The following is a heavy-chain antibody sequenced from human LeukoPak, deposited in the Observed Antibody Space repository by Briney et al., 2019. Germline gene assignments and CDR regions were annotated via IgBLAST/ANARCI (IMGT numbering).Heavy chain of an antibody. Sequence: PGGSLRLSCAASGFTFSSSWMSWVRQAPGKGLEWVANIKQDGSEKYYVDSVKGRFTISRDNAKNSLYLQMNSLRAEDTAVYYCARVQPGIAAAGTDYWGQGTLVTVSS. V-gene: IGHV3-7*01. J-gene: IGHJ4*02. CDR2: IKQDGSEK. CDR1: GFTFSSSW. CDR3: ARVQPGIAAAGTDY. D-gene: IGHD6-13*01.